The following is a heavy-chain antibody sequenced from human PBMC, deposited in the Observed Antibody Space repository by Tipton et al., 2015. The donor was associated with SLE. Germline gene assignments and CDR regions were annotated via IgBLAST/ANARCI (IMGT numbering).Heavy chain of an antibody. J-gene: IGHJ1*01. CDR1: GYSISSGYY. CDR2: IYHSGST. CDR3: AVGYCSSTSCQREYFQH. D-gene: IGHD2-2*01. V-gene: IGHV4-38-2*02. Sequence: TLSLTCTVSGYSISSGYYWGWIRQPPGKGLEWIGTIYHSGSTYYNPSLKSRVTISVDTSKNQFSLQLSSVTAADTAVYYCAVGYCSSTSCQREYFQHWGQGTLVTVSS.